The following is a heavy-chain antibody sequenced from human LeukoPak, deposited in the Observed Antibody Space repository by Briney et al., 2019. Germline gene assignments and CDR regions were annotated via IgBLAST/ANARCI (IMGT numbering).Heavy chain of an antibody. D-gene: IGHD3-22*01. CDR3: ATGAMIVADDAFDI. CDR2: INPKSGGT. CDR1: GYTFTAYY. J-gene: IGHJ3*02. V-gene: IGHV1-2*02. Sequence: ASVKVSCKASGYTFTAYYIHWLRQAPGQGLEWMGWINPKSGGTNYAQKFQGRVTMTKDRPISTAYMELSRLRSDDTAVYYCATGAMIVADDAFDIWGQGTMVTVSS.